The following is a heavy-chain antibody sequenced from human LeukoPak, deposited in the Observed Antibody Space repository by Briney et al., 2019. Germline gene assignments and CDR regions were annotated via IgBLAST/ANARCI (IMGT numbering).Heavy chain of an antibody. CDR3: ARDSWDDLRHYYYGMDV. D-gene: IGHD1-26*01. Sequence: PSETLSLTCTVSGGSISSYYWSWIRQPAGKGLEWIGRIYTSGSTNYNPSLKSRVTMSVDTSKNQFSLKLSSVTAADTAVYYCARDSWDDLRHYYYGMDVWGQGTTVTVSS. CDR1: GGSISSYY. CDR2: IYTSGST. J-gene: IGHJ6*02. V-gene: IGHV4-4*07.